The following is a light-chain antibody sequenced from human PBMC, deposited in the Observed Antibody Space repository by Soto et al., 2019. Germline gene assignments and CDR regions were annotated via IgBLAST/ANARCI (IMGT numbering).Light chain of an antibody. Sequence: EIVLTQSPATLSLSLGERATLSCWASQSVSSYLAWYQQKPGQAPRLLIYDASNRATGIPARFSGSGSGTNFTLTISSLEPEDFAVYYCQQRTSWPITFGQGTRLEIK. V-gene: IGKV3-11*01. J-gene: IGKJ5*01. CDR1: QSVSSY. CDR2: DAS. CDR3: QQRTSWPIT.